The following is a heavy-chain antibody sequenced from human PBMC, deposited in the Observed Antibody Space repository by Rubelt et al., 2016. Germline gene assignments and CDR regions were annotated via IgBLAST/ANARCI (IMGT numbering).Heavy chain of an antibody. CDR1: GYTFTGYY. CDR3: ARMVNDFWSGYHNWFDP. Sequence: QVQLVQSGAEVQKPGASVKVSCKASGYTFTGYYMHWVRQAPGQGLEWMGWMNPNSGNTGNAQKVQGRVTMTRNTTISTAYMELSSLRSEDTAVYYCARMVNDFWSGYHNWFDPWGQGTLVTVSS. D-gene: IGHD3-3*01. CDR2: MNPNSGNT. J-gene: IGHJ5*02. V-gene: IGHV1-8*02.